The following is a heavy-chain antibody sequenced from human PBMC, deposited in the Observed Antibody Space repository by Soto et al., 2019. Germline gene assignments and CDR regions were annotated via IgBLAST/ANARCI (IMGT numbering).Heavy chain of an antibody. CDR3: AKDPRGRDGLFQEGFFDY. V-gene: IGHV3-30*18. CDR2: ISYDGSNK. Sequence: GGSLRLSCAASGFTFSSYGMHWVRQAPGKGLEWVAVISYDGSNKYYADSVKGRFTISRDNSKNTLYLQMNSLRAEDTAVYYCAKDPRGRDGLFQEGFFDYWGQGTLVTVSS. J-gene: IGHJ4*02. CDR1: GFTFSSYG.